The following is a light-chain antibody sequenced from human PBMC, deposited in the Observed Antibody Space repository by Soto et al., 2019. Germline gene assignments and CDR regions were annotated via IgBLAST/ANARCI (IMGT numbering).Light chain of an antibody. CDR3: HQYSNWPLT. J-gene: IGKJ4*01. CDR1: QSVLCSSNNKNY. Sequence: DSVMTQSPDSLAVSLGERATINCKSSQSVLCSSNNKNYLAWYQQKPGQPPKLLIYWASTRESGVPERFSGSGSRTDFTLTISSLEPEDFAVYYCHQYSNWPLTFGGGTKVDIK. V-gene: IGKV4-1*01. CDR2: WAS.